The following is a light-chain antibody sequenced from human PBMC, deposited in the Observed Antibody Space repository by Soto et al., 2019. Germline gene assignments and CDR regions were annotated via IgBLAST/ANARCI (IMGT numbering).Light chain of an antibody. CDR2: NNS. CDR1: SSNIASNA. Sequence: QSALTQPPSTSGTPGQRVTISCSGSSSNIASNAVTWYQHPPGTAPKLLIYNNSQRPSGVPDRFSGSKSGTSASLAISGLQSEDEADYYCAAWDDSLNGYVFGTGTKVTVL. CDR3: AAWDDSLNGYV. J-gene: IGLJ1*01. V-gene: IGLV1-44*01.